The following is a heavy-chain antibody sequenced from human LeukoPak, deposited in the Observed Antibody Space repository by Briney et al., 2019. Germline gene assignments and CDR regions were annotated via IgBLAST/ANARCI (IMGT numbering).Heavy chain of an antibody. CDR2: IRPDGHNK. CDR3: AKEGAASWDVDV. D-gene: IGHD3-3*02. V-gene: IGHV3-30*02. J-gene: IGHJ6*04. Sequence: PGGSLRLSCAASGFIFIGYGMHWVRQAPGKGTEWVAFIRPDGHNKYYADSVKGRFMISRDNSKNTVDLQMNSLRGDDTAMYYCAKEGAASWDVDVWGKGTTVTVSS. CDR1: GFIFIGYG.